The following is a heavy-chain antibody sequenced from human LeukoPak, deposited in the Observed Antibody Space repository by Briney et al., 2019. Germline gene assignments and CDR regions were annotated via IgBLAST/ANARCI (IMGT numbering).Heavy chain of an antibody. V-gene: IGHV4-39*07. D-gene: IGHD3-10*01. CDR3: ARSTPGKNWFDP. CDR1: GGSISSSNFY. Sequence: SETLSLTCTVSGGSISSSNFYWGWIRQPPGKGLEWIGSIYYSGSTYYNPSLKSRVTISVDTSKNQFSLKLSSVTAADTAVYYCARSTPGKNWFDPWGQGTLVTVSS. CDR2: IYYSGST. J-gene: IGHJ5*02.